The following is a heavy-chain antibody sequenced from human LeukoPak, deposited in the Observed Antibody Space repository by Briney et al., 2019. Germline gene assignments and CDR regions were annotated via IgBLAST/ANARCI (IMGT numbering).Heavy chain of an antibody. J-gene: IGHJ4*02. D-gene: IGHD2-2*01. CDR3: ARAHCTATSCHHFDY. CDR1: GGSFSSYY. Sequence: KPSETLSLTCTVSGGSFSSYYWSWIRRPAGKGLDWIGRIYNSGGTNYNPSLESRVTMSVDTSKNQFSLKLSSVTAADTAVYYCARAHCTATSCHHFDYWGQGALVTVSS. CDR2: IYNSGGT. V-gene: IGHV4-4*07.